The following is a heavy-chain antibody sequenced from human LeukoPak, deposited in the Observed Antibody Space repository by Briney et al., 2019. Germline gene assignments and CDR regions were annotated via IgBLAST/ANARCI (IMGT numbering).Heavy chain of an antibody. CDR2: ISWDGGSA. CDR1: GFTFDDYA. CDR3: AKPRRGTETTGPAYTH. D-gene: IGHD4-11*01. J-gene: IGHJ4*02. V-gene: IGHV3-43D*03. Sequence: AGGSLRLSCAASGFTFDDYAMNWVRQAPGKGLEWVSLISWDGGSAYCADSVKGRFTISRDNSKNSLYLQMNSLRAEDTALYYCAKPRRGTETTGPAYTHWGQGTLVIVSS.